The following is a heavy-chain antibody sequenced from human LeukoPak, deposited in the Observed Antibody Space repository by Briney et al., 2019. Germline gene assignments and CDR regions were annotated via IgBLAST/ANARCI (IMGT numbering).Heavy chain of an antibody. Sequence: ASVKVSCKASGYTFTSYEINWVRQATGQGRDWMGWMNPNSGNTGYAQKFQGRVTMTRNTSISTAYMELSSLRSEDTAVYYCARGYCSSTSCYHDAFDIWGQGTMVTVSS. CDR1: GYTFTSYE. CDR3: ARGYCSSTSCYHDAFDI. V-gene: IGHV1-8*01. D-gene: IGHD2-2*01. J-gene: IGHJ3*02. CDR2: MNPNSGNT.